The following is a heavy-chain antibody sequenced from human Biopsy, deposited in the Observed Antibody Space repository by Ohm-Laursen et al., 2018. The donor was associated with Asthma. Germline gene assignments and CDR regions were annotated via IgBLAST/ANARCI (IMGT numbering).Heavy chain of an antibody. V-gene: IGHV1-69*13. Sequence: SVKVSCKASGGTFSNYAISWVRQAPGQGLEWMGGLIPVLGTPDHAQMFEGRVTITADESTSTAYMELSSLSSEDTAVYYCARVPNYHGSGRAPIGMDVWGQGTTVTVSS. J-gene: IGHJ6*02. CDR2: LIPVLGTP. CDR3: ARVPNYHGSGRAPIGMDV. CDR1: GGTFSNYA. D-gene: IGHD3-10*01.